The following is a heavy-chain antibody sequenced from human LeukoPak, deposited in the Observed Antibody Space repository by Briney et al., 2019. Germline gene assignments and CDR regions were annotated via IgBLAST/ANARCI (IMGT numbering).Heavy chain of an antibody. CDR2: IDHSGST. D-gene: IGHD3-10*01. CDR3: ARDGSGSYGPKPIDY. V-gene: IGHV4-34*01. CDR1: SGSFSGYY. J-gene: IGHJ4*02. Sequence: PSETLSLTCAVYSGSFSGYYWSWIRQPPGKGLEWIGEIDHSGSTNYNPSLKSRLTISLDTSKNQFSLKLSSVTAADTAVCYCARDGSGSYGPKPIDYWGQGTLVTVSS.